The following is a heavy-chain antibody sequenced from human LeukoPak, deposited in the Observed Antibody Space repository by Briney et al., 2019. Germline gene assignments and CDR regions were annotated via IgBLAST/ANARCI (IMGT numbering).Heavy chain of an antibody. V-gene: IGHV3-20*04. CDR1: GFTFSTYA. CDR2: INWDGEAT. CDR3: ARDLSSSWYSLAY. Sequence: GSLRLSCAASGFTFSTYAMSWVRQAPGKGLEWVSGINWDGEATEYGDSVKGRFTISRDNAENALYLQMNSLRAEDTALYYCARDLSSSWYSLAYWGRGTLVTVSS. J-gene: IGHJ4*02. D-gene: IGHD6-13*01.